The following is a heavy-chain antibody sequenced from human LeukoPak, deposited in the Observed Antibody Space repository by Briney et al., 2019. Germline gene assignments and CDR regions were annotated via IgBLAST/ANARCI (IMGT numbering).Heavy chain of an antibody. V-gene: IGHV4-34*01. Sequence: SETLSLTCAVYGGSFSGYYWSWIRQPPGKGLEWIGEINHSGSTIYNPSLKSRVTISVDTSKNQFSLKLSSVAAADTAVYYCARGKGLRYYYYYGMDVWGQGTTVTVSS. CDR1: GGSFSGYY. CDR3: ARGKGLRYYYYYGMDV. CDR2: INHSGST. J-gene: IGHJ6*02. D-gene: IGHD2-8*01.